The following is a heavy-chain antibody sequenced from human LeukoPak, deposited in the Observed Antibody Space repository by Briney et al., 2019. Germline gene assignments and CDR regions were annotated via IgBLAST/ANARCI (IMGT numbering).Heavy chain of an antibody. CDR1: GYTFTSYD. CDR3: ARAEWGSSWYRVGDY. Sequence: ASVKVSCKASGYTFTSYDINWVPQATGHGLEGRGWMNPNSGNTGYAKKFQGRVTITTNTSISTAYMELSSLRSEDTAVYYCARAEWGSSWYRVGDYWGQGTLVTVSS. D-gene: IGHD6-13*01. V-gene: IGHV1-8*01. J-gene: IGHJ4*02. CDR2: MNPNSGNT.